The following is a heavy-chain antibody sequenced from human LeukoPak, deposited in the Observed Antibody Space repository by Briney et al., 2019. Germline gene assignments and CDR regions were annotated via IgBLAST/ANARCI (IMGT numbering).Heavy chain of an antibody. Sequence: QPGGSLRLSCAASGFTFSSYWMSWVRQAPGKGLEWVANIKQDGSEKYYVDSVKGRFTISRDNAKNSLYLQMNSLRAENTAVYYCARETMKYYDFWSGYYSPYYYYYMDVWGKGTTVTVSS. V-gene: IGHV3-7*01. CDR1: GFTFSSYW. CDR3: ARETMKYYDFWSGYYSPYYYYYMDV. CDR2: IKQDGSEK. J-gene: IGHJ6*03. D-gene: IGHD3-3*01.